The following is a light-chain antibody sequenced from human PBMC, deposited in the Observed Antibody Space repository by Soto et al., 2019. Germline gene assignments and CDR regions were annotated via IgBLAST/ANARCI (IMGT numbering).Light chain of an antibody. CDR3: SLYTSSGTYV. CDR2: EVS. J-gene: IGLJ1*01. V-gene: IGLV2-18*01. Sequence: HSVLTQPPSVSGSPGQSVTISCAGTSSDVGSFNRVSWYQKTPGTAPKVVIYEVSNRPSGVPDRFSGSRSGSTASLTISGLQAEDEADYYCSLYTSSGTYVFGTGTKLTVL. CDR1: SSDVGSFNR.